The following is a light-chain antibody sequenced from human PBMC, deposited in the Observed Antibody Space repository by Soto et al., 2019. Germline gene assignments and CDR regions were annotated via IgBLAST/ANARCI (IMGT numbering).Light chain of an antibody. CDR1: RSIGVS. V-gene: IGKV3-20*01. Sequence: EIVLTQSPGTLSLSPEEGATLSCRASRSIGVSLAWYQQKPGQAPRLLIYNAAYRATDIPDRFSGSGSGTDFTLTISRLEPEDFAVYYCQQYGSSPMYTFGQGTKVDIK. J-gene: IGKJ2*01. CDR3: QQYGSSPMYT. CDR2: NAA.